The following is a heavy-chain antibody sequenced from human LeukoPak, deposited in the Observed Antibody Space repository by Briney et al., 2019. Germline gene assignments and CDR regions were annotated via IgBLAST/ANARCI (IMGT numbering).Heavy chain of an antibody. J-gene: IGHJ4*02. Sequence: GKSLRLSCVASGFTFSSYGFHWVRQAPGKGLEWVAVIWYDGSSEYYGDSVKGRFTISRDDSKNTLYLQMNSLRAEDTAVYYCAKDRMAVAGKGQLMYWGQGTLVTVSS. CDR2: IWYDGSSE. D-gene: IGHD6-19*01. CDR1: GFTFSSYG. V-gene: IGHV3-33*06. CDR3: AKDRMAVAGKGQLMY.